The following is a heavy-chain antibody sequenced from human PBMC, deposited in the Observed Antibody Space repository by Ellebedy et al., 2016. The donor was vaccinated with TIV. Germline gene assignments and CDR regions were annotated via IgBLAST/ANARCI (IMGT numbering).Heavy chain of an antibody. J-gene: IGHJ6*02. CDR1: GFTVSSNY. CDR2: IYSGGST. D-gene: IGHD2-15*01. Sequence: GESLKISCAASGFTVSSNYMSWVRQAQGKGLEWVSVIYSGGSTYYADSVKGRFTISRDNSKNTLYLQMNSLRAEDTAVYYCARDLVVAANYYGMDVWGQGTTVTVSS. V-gene: IGHV3-66*01. CDR3: ARDLVVAANYYGMDV.